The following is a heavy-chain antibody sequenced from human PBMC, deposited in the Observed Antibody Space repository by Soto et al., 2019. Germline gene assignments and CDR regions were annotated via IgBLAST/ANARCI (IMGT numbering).Heavy chain of an antibody. D-gene: IGHD2-2*01. CDR3: AKARCSTTNCYVPDY. Sequence: GGSLRLSCAASGFSFSNSWMHWVRQAPGKGLVWVSRISSDGSSTNYADSVKGRFIISRDNAKNTLYLQMNILRAEDTAMYYCAKARCSTTNCYVPDYWGQGTLVTVSS. V-gene: IGHV3-74*01. CDR2: ISSDGSST. CDR1: GFSFSNSW. J-gene: IGHJ4*02.